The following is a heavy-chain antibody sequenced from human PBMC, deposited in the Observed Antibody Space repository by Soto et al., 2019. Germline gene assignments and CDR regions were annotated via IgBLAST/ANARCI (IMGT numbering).Heavy chain of an antibody. CDR3: ARDREGHYYDSSGNDY. D-gene: IGHD3-22*01. CDR1: GYTFTSYA. J-gene: IGHJ4*02. Sequence: EASVKVSCKASGYTFTSYAMHWVRQAPGQRLEWMGWINAGNGNTKYSQKFQGRVTITRDTSASTAYMELSSLRSEDTAVYYCARDREGHYYDSSGNDYWGQGTLVTVSS. CDR2: INAGNGNT. V-gene: IGHV1-3*01.